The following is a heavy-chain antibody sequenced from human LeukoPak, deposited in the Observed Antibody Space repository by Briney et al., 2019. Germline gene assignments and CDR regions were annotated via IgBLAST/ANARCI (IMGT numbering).Heavy chain of an antibody. J-gene: IGHJ4*02. D-gene: IGHD3-16*01. CDR2: IREKPHSYST. CDR3: ARGFRYGSNWGFDY. Sequence: PGGSLTLSCTASGFMFSDHYMDWVRQAPGKGLEWVARIREKPHSYSTEYAASVKGRFTISRDDSKNSLYLQMGSRKTEDTAVYYCARGFRYGSNWGFDYWGQGTLVTVS. V-gene: IGHV3-72*01. CDR1: GFMFSDHY.